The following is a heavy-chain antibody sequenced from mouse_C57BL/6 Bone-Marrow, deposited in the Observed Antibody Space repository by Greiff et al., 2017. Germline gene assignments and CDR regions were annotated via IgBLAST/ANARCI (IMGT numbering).Heavy chain of an antibody. CDR2: IYPGSGST. CDR3: ARLNDGYLNWYFDV. Sequence: VQLQQPGAELVKPGASVKMSCKASGYTFTSHWITWVKQRPGQGLEWIGDIYPGSGSTNYNEKFKSKATLTVDTSSSTAYMQLSSLTSEDSAVYYCARLNDGYLNWYFDVWGTGTTVTVSS. V-gene: IGHV1-55*01. J-gene: IGHJ1*03. D-gene: IGHD2-3*01. CDR1: GYTFTSHW.